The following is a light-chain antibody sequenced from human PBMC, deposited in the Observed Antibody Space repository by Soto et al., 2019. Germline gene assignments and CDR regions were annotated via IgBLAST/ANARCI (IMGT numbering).Light chain of an antibody. Sequence: EIVMTQSPATLSVSPGERATLSCRANQSVSSNLAWYQQKPGQAPRLLIYGASTRATAVPARFSGSGSGTDFTLTISRLEPEDFAVYYCQQYGSSPWTFGQGTKVDIK. V-gene: IGKV3-15*01. CDR2: GAS. CDR3: QQYGSSPWT. J-gene: IGKJ1*01. CDR1: QSVSSN.